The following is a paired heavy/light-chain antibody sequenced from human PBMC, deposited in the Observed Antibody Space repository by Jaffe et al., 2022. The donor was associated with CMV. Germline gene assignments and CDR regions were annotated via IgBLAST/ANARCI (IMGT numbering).Heavy chain of an antibody. J-gene: IGHJ4*02. CDR1: GYTFTNYW. CDR3: ARLSSYISASRADFDY. Sequence: EVQLVQSRAEVKKAGESLKISCKASGYTFTNYWIAWVRQMPGKGLEWMGIIFPGDSDTRYSPSFQGQVTISADKSVNTAYLQWNSLRASDTAVYFCARLSSYISASRADFDYWGQGTLVTASS. D-gene: IGHD2-2*01. V-gene: IGHV5-51*01. CDR2: IFPGDSDT.
Light chain of an antibody. Sequence: EIVLTQSPGTLSLSPGERATLSCRASRFVSDSFAWYQQKPGQAPRLVIYDTFNRATGIPARFSGSRSGTDFTLTISSLEPEDFAVYYCQQRDNFIFGPGTKVEIK. V-gene: IGKV3-11*01. CDR1: RFVSDS. CDR3: QQRDNFI. J-gene: IGKJ3*01. CDR2: DTF.